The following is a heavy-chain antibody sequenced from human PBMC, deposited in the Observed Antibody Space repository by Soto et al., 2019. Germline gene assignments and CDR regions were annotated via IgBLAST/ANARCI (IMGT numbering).Heavy chain of an antibody. Sequence: ASVKVSCKASGYTFTSYAMHWVRQATGQRLEWMGWINAGNGNTKYSQKFQGRVTITRDTSASTAYMELSSLRSEDTAVYYCAREGPYSSGWYPRYNWFDPWGQGTLVTVSS. CDR2: INAGNGNT. V-gene: IGHV1-3*01. J-gene: IGHJ5*02. CDR1: GYTFTSYA. D-gene: IGHD6-19*01. CDR3: AREGPYSSGWYPRYNWFDP.